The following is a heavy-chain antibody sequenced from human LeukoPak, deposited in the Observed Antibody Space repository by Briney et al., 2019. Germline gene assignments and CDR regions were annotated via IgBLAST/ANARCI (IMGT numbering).Heavy chain of an antibody. J-gene: IGHJ4*02. CDR2: IYPVDSDT. CDR1: GYSFTSYW. D-gene: IGHD6-13*01. CDR3: ARQTGTGYSSSWYEAPFDY. V-gene: IGHV5-51*01. Sequence: GESLKISCKGSGYSFTSYWIGWVRQMLGNCPEWIGFIYPVDSDTRYSPSFQGQVTISADKSISTAYLQWSSLKASDTAMYYCARQTGTGYSSSWYEAPFDYWGQGTLVTVSS.